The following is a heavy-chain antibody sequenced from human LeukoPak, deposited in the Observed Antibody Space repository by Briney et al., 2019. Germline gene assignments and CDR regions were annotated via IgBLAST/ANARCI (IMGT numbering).Heavy chain of an antibody. CDR2: IRSRSTYT. V-gene: IGHV3-21*01. CDR1: GFTFRSYN. J-gene: IGHJ6*02. D-gene: IGHD3-10*01. CDR3: APYYYGSGSYSYGMDV. Sequence: GGSLRLSCAASGFTFRSYNLNWVRQAPGKGLERASSIRSRSTYTYYADSVKGRFTISRDNAKNSLYLQIDSLKAEDTALYYCAPYYYGSGSYSYGMDVWGQGTTVTVSS.